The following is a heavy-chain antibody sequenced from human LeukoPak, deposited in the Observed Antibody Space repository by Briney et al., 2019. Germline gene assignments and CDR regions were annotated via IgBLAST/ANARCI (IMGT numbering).Heavy chain of an antibody. CDR3: AKDNGYYDSSGYYYNWFDP. J-gene: IGHJ5*02. D-gene: IGHD3-22*01. V-gene: IGHV3-23*01. CDR1: GFTFSSYA. CDR2: ISGSGGST. Sequence: GGSLRVSCAASGFTFSSYAMSWVRQALGKGLEWVSAISGSGGSTYYADSVKGRFTISRDNSKNTLYLQMNSLRAEDTAVYYCAKDNGYYDSSGYYYNWFDPWGQGTLVTVSS.